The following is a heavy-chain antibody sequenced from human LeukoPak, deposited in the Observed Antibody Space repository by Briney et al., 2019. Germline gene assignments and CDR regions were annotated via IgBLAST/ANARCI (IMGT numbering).Heavy chain of an antibody. CDR2: IYYSGST. J-gene: IGHJ5*02. D-gene: IGHD4-11*01. CDR1: GGSISSSSYY. CDR3: ARRPVTTGANWFDP. Sequence: SETLSLTCTVSGGSISSSSYYWGWIRQPPGKGLEWIGSIYYSGSTYYNPSPKSRVTISVDTSKNQYSLKLSSVTAADTAVYYCARRPVTTGANWFDPRGQGTLVTIAS. V-gene: IGHV4-39*01.